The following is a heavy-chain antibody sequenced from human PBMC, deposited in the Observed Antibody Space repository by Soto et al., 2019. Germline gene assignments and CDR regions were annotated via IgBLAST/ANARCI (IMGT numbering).Heavy chain of an antibody. CDR3: AGLSGSDHKVKPYYYYGMDV. J-gene: IGHJ6*04. CDR2: ISRNGGST. D-gene: IGHD1-26*01. CDR1: GFTFNSYY. V-gene: IGHV3-64*01. Sequence: HPGGSLRLSCAASGFTFNSYYMPWVRQAPGKGLEYVSAISRNGGSTYYANSVKGRLTISRDNSKNTLYLQMGSLRAEDTAVYNCAGLSGSDHKVKPYYYYGMDVWGKGTTVTVAS.